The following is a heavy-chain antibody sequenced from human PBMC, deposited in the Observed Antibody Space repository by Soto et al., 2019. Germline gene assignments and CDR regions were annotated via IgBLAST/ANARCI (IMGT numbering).Heavy chain of an antibody. Sequence: ASVKVSCKASGYTFTGYYMHWVRQARGQGLEWMGWINPNSGGTNYAQKFQGRVTMTRDTSISTAYMELSRLRSDDTAVYYCARDCPYDFWSGYYTCHYYGMEVLGQGTTVNVSS. CDR3: ARDCPYDFWSGYYTCHYYGMEV. D-gene: IGHD3-3*01. V-gene: IGHV1-2*02. J-gene: IGHJ6*02. CDR1: GYTFTGYY. CDR2: INPNSGGT.